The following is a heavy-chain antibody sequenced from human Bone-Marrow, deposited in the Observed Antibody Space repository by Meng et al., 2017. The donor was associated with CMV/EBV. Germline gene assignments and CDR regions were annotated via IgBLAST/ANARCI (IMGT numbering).Heavy chain of an antibody. CDR2: ISSSGSTI. CDR1: GFAFNNAW. V-gene: IGHV3-48*04. J-gene: IGHJ6*02. CDR3: ARERMTYYYGSGSYPWMDV. D-gene: IGHD3-10*01. Sequence: GESLKISCAASGFAFNNAWMNWVRQAPGKGLEWVSYISSSGSTIYYADSVKGRFTISRDNAKNSLYLQMNSLRAEDTAVYYCARERMTYYYGSGSYPWMDVWGQGTTVTVSS.